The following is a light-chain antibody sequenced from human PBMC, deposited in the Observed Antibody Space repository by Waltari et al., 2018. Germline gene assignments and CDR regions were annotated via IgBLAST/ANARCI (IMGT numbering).Light chain of an antibody. V-gene: IGLV1-40*01. J-gene: IGLJ1*01. CDR3: QSFDSSLDGYV. CDR1: SSNIWSYYP. CDR2: ASN. Sequence: VRTQPPPLSVAPGQRVTLSRTRSSSNIWSYYPFPWYQHLPGTAPKVLIYASNNRPSGVPDRFSGSKSGASASLAITGLQAEDEADYYCQSFDSSLDGYVFGTGTKVTVL.